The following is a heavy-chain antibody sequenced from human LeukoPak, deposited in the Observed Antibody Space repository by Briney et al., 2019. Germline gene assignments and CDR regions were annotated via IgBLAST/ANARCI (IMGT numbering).Heavy chain of an antibody. V-gene: IGHV3-53*01. Sequence: GGSLRLSCAASGFTVSSNYMSWVRQAPGKGLEWVSVIYSGGSTYYADSVKGRFTISRDNSKNTLYLQMNSLRAEDTAVYYCARDRGYGSGWFSAFDIWGQGTMVSVSS. J-gene: IGHJ3*02. CDR2: IYSGGST. CDR3: ARDRGYGSGWFSAFDI. D-gene: IGHD6-19*01. CDR1: GFTVSSNY.